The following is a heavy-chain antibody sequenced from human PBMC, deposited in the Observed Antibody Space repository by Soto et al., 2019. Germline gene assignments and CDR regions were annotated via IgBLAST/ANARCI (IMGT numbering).Heavy chain of an antibody. V-gene: IGHV1-69*18. CDR2: LAPISGSP. CDR3: ARIGVGSSR. J-gene: IGHJ3*01. D-gene: IGHD1-26*01. CDR1: GDTFSHYV. Sequence: VQMVQSGAEVKEPGSSVKVSCTNSGDTFSHYVMSWVRQAPGQGLEWMGSLAPISGSPNYAERFEGRLTISADAGTSTLSMELRGLKYDDTAVYYWARIGVGSSRWGQGTMVTVS.